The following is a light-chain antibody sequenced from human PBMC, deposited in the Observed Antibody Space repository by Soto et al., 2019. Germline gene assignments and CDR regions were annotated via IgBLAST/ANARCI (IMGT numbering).Light chain of an antibody. CDR2: KAS. V-gene: IGKV1-5*03. CDR1: QSISTW. Sequence: DIQVAQSPSTLSASVGDRVTITCRASQSISTWLAWYQHKPGTAPKLLIYKASTLDRGVSSRFXGSGSETEFTLTISSLQPEDSATYYCQQYSSYSPWLFGQGTKVEI. J-gene: IGKJ1*01. CDR3: QQYSSYSPWL.